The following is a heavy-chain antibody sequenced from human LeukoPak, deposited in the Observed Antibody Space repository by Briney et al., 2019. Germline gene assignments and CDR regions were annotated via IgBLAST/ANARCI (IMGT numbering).Heavy chain of an antibody. CDR3: ARGSPYDSSGNFDY. Sequence: PSETLSLTCTVSGGSISSYYWSWIRQPPGEGLEWIGYIYYSGSTNYNPSLKSRVTISVDTSKNQFSLKLSSVTAADTAVYYCARGSPYDSSGNFDYWGQGTLVTVSS. CDR2: IYYSGST. D-gene: IGHD3-22*01. J-gene: IGHJ4*02. V-gene: IGHV4-59*01. CDR1: GGSISSYY.